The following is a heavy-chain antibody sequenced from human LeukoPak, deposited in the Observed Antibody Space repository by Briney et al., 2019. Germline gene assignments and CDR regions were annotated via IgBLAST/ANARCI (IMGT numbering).Heavy chain of an antibody. CDR2: IKSKTDGGTT. CDR3: TIVYTPMEQAFDY. D-gene: IGHD5-18*01. J-gene: IGHJ4*02. CDR1: GFTFSNAW. V-gene: IGHV3-15*01. Sequence: GGSLRLSCAGSGFTFSNAWMSWVRQAPGKGLEGVGRIKSKTDGGTTDYAAPVKGRFTISRDDSKNTLYPQMNSLKTEDTAVYFCTIVYTPMEQAFDYWGQGTLVTVSS.